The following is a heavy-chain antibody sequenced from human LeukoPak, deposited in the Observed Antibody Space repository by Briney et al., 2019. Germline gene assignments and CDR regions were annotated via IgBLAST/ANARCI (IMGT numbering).Heavy chain of an antibody. CDR2: MSHNTGNT. J-gene: IGHJ3*02. CDR3: VSRRKGRAYDI. CDR1: GGTFSSYA. Sequence: ASVKVSCKASGGTFSSYAISWVRQAPGQGLEWMGWMSHNTGNTGYGQKFQGRITMTRNTSISTAYMELSSLTSDDTAVYFCVSRRKGRAYDIWGQGTMVTVSS. V-gene: IGHV1-8*02.